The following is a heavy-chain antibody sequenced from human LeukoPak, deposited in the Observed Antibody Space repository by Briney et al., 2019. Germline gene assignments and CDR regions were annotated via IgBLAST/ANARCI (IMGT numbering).Heavy chain of an antibody. J-gene: IGHJ3*02. CDR2: IYPGDSDT. CDR3: ASYYDSSSDAFDI. D-gene: IGHD3-22*01. Sequence: GESLKISCKGSGYSFTSYWIGWVRQMPGKGLEWMGIIYPGDSDTRYSPSFQGQVTISADKSISTAYLQWSSLKASDTAMYYCASYYDSSSDAFDIWGQGTMVTVSP. CDR1: GYSFTSYW. V-gene: IGHV5-51*01.